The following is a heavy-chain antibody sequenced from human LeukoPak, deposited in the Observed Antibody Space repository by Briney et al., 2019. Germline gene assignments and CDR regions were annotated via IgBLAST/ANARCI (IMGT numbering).Heavy chain of an antibody. D-gene: IGHD5-12*01. CDR3: ANEPSVDTSGPGPGDAFDI. CDR2: ISGSGGST. V-gene: IGHV3-23*01. J-gene: IGHJ3*02. Sequence: PSGGSLRLSCAASGFTFSSYAMSWVRQAPGKGLEWVSAISGSGGSTYYADSVKGRFTISRDNSKNTLYLQMNSLRAEDTAVYYCANEPSVDTSGPGPGDAFDIWGQGTMVTVSS. CDR1: GFTFSSYA.